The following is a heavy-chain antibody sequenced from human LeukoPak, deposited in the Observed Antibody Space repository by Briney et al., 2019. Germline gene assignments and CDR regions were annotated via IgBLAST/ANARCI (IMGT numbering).Heavy chain of an antibody. D-gene: IGHD5-18*01. CDR2: ISYDGSNK. V-gene: IGHV3-30*18. CDR1: GFTFSSYG. J-gene: IGHJ4*02. Sequence: GGSLRLSCAASGFTFSSYGMHWVRQAPGKGLEWVAAISYDGSNKYYADSVKGRFTISRDNSKNTLYLQMNSLKAEDTAVYYCAKVCAPNTAMVFGAFYYWVQAALVTDSS. CDR3: AKVCAPNTAMVFGAFYY.